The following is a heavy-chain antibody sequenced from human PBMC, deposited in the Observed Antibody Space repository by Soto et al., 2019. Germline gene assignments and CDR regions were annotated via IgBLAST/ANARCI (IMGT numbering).Heavy chain of an antibody. CDR2: INAGNGNT. J-gene: IGHJ6*02. CDR3: ARGKGKGSSSSKYYYYYGMDV. Sequence: GASVKVSCTASGYTFTSYAMHWVRQAPGQRLEWMGWINAGNGNTKYSQKFQGRVTITRDTSASTAYMELSSLRSEDTAVYYCARGKGKGSSSSKYYYYYGMDVWGQGTTVTVSS. CDR1: GYTFTSYA. D-gene: IGHD6-6*01. V-gene: IGHV1-3*01.